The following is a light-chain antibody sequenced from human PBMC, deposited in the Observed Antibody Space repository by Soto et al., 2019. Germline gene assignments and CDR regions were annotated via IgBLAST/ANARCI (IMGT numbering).Light chain of an antibody. J-gene: IGLJ3*02. CDR3: TSYVGNDIWV. V-gene: IGLV2-8*01. CDR1: SSDVGAYKY. Sequence: QYALTQPPSASGSPGQSVTISCTGTSSDVGAYKYVSWYQQYPCKAPKLMIYEVTKRPSGVPDRFSGSKSGNTASLTVSGLQAEDEADYYCTSYVGNDIWVFGGGTQLTVL. CDR2: EVT.